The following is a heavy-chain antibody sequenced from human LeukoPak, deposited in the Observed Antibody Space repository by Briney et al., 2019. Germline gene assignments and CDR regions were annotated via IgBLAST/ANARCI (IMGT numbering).Heavy chain of an antibody. CDR2: IWYDGSNK. J-gene: IGHJ4*02. CDR3: ARGFDSGYDFGY. D-gene: IGHD5-12*01. CDR1: GFTFSTYG. V-gene: IGHV3-33*01. Sequence: PGRSLRLSCAASGFTFSTYGMHWVRHAPGKGLEWVAVIWYDGSNKYYIDSVRGRFTISRDNSRNTLYLQMNSLRAEDTAVYYCARGFDSGYDFGYWGQGTLVTVSS.